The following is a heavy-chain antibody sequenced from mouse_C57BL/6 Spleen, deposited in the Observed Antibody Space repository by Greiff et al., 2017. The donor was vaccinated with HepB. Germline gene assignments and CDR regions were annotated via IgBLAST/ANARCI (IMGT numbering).Heavy chain of an antibody. V-gene: IGHV1-82*01. Sequence: VKLVESGPELVKPGASVKISCKASGYAFSSSWMNWVKQRPGKGLEWIGRIYPGDGDTNYNGKFKGKATLTADKSSSTAYMQLSSLTSEDSAVYFCARLGTTVVAPYAMDYWGQGTSVTVSS. J-gene: IGHJ4*01. D-gene: IGHD1-1*01. CDR3: ARLGTTVVAPYAMDY. CDR1: GYAFSSSW. CDR2: IYPGDGDT.